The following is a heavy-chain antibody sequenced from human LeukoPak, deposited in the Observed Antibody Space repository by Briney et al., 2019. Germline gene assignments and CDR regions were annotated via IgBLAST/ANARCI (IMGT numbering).Heavy chain of an antibody. J-gene: IGHJ4*02. CDR1: GGSISNYY. Sequence: SETLSLTCTVSGGSISNYYWSWIRQSPGKGLEWIGYIYYSGATGYNPSLNSRGKISLDTSRSQFSLTLTSVTAADTAVYYCAGTYDFWTTSVEFWGQGILVTVSS. D-gene: IGHD3/OR15-3a*01. V-gene: IGHV4-59*01. CDR3: AGTYDFWTTSVEF. CDR2: IYYSGAT.